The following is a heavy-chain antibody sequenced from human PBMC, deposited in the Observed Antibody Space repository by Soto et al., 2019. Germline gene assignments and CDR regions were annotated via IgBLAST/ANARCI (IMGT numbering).Heavy chain of an antibody. CDR3: ARDPGGRYDY. CDR1: GGSISSYY. V-gene: IGHV4-59*01. J-gene: IGHJ4*02. CDR2: IYFRGST. D-gene: IGHD2-15*01. Sequence: QVQLQESDPGLVKPSETLSLTCTVSGGSISSYYWNWIRQPPGKGLEWIGYIYFRGSTNYNPSLKSRVTISVDTSKNQFSLKLSSVTAADTAVYYCARDPGGRYDYWGQGTLVTVSS.